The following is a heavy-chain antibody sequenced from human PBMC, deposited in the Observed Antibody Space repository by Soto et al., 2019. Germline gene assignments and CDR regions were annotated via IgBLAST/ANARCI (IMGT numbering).Heavy chain of an antibody. CDR3: VRGKMREMATILRDKWFDP. CDR2: FIPIFGTS. J-gene: IGHJ5*02. V-gene: IGHV1-69*01. CDR1: VCTFNSHS. Sequence: PVNVSCEACVCTFNSHSIKCVRRAPGQGLVWMGGFIPIFGTSNYEQKFQGRVTITADESTRTAYMELSSLRSEDTAVYYCVRGKMREMATILRDKWFDPWGQGTLVTVSS. D-gene: IGHD5-12*01.